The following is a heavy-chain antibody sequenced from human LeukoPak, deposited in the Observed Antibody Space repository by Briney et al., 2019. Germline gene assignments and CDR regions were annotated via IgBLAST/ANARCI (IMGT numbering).Heavy chain of an antibody. Sequence: PGGSLRPSCAASGFTFSSYWVHWVRRARGKGLGGVRRFNSDGSSTSYADSVKGRFTISRDNAKNTLYLQMNSLTAEDTAVYYCARDLGMTTVTTYVPIGYGMDVWGQGTTVTVSS. J-gene: IGHJ6*02. CDR3: ARDLGMTTVTTYVPIGYGMDV. D-gene: IGHD4-11*01. CDR1: GFTFSSYW. V-gene: IGHV3-74*01. CDR2: FNSDGSST.